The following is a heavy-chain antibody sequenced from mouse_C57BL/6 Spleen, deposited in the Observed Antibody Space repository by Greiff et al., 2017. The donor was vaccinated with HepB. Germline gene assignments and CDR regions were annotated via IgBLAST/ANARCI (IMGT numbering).Heavy chain of an antibody. CDR1: GFTFSDYG. J-gene: IGHJ3*01. V-gene: IGHV5-17*01. D-gene: IGHD2-2*01. CDR2: ISSGSSTI. Sequence: EVHLVESGGGLVKPGGSLKLSCAASGFTFSDYGMHWVRPAPEKGLEWVAYISSGSSTIYYADTVKGRFTISRDNAKNTLFLQMTSLRSEDTAMYYCAKSTMVTSWFAYWGQGTLVTVSA. CDR3: AKSTMVTSWFAY.